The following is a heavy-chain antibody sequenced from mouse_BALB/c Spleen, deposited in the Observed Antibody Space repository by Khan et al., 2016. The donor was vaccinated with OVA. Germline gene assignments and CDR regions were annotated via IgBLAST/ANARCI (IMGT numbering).Heavy chain of an antibody. Sequence: EVELVESGPGLVKPSQSLSLTCTVTGYSITTDYAWNWIRQLPGNKLECMGYITYSGIPSYNPSLKSRISITRDTSKNQFYMQLNCVTTEDTATYYCARSIMANWGQGTTLTVSS. D-gene: IGHD2-3*01. J-gene: IGHJ2*01. CDR2: ITYSGIP. CDR1: GYSITTDYA. CDR3: ARSIMAN. V-gene: IGHV3-2*02.